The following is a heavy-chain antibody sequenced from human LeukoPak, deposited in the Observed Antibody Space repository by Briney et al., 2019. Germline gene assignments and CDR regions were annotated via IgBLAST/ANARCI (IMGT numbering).Heavy chain of an antibody. CDR1: DYSISSAYY. D-gene: IGHD3-22*01. CDR3: ARDYDSSAYYYHAFDI. J-gene: IGHJ3*02. V-gene: IGHV4-38-2*02. CDR2: IYHSGST. Sequence: SETLSLTRNVSDYSISSAYYWGWIRQPPGKGLEWIGNIYHSGSTYYNPSLKSRVTISVDTSKKQFSLKLSSVTAADTAVYYCARDYDSSAYYYHAFDIWGQGTMVTVSS.